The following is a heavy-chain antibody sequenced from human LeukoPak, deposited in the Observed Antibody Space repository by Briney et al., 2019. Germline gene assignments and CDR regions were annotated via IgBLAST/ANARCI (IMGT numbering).Heavy chain of an antibody. CDR3: AKSGYYDSSGYIDY. CDR2: INNSGGST. D-gene: IGHD3-22*01. V-gene: IGHV3-23*01. J-gene: IGHJ4*02. CDR1: GFTFSSYA. Sequence: KTGGSLRLSCAASGFTFSSYAMTWVRQAPGKGLEWVSSINNSGGSTYYTDSVKGRFTISRDNSKNTLYLQMNSLSAEDTAVYYCAKSGYYDSSGYIDYWGQGTLVTVSS.